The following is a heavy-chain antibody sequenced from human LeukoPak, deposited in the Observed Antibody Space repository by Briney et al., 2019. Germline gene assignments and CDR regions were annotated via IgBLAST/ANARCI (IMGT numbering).Heavy chain of an antibody. D-gene: IGHD3-22*01. J-gene: IGHJ3*02. CDR1: GFTFSSCW. CDR3: ARDSHYDSSGYYRPDVFDI. CDR2: IKQDGSEK. Sequence: GGSLRLSRAASGFTFSSCWMTWVRQAPGKGLEWVANIKQDGSEKYYVDSVKGRFTISRDNAKNSLYLQMNSLRAEDTAVYYCARDSHYDSSGYYRPDVFDIWGQGTMVTVSS. V-gene: IGHV3-7*01.